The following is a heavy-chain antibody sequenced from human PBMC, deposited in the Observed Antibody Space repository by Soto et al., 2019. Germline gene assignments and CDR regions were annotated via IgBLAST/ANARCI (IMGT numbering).Heavy chain of an antibody. CDR3: ATSNWFYP. CDR1: GGSISSRGYY. Sequence: SETLSLTCTVSGGSISSRGYYWGWIRQPPGKGLEWIGTIYYSGSTYYNPSLKSRVTISVDTSKNQFSLKLSSVTAADTAVYYCATSNWFYPWGQGTLVTVS. V-gene: IGHV4-39*01. CDR2: IYYSGST. J-gene: IGHJ5*02.